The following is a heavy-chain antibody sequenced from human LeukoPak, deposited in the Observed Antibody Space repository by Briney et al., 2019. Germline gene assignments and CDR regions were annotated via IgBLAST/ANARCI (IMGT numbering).Heavy chain of an antibody. V-gene: IGHV4-34*01. CDR2: INHSGST. D-gene: IGHD5-12*01. CDR1: GGSFRGYY. CDR3: ARGGYSGYAQAFDI. Sequence: PSETLSLTCAVYGGSFRGYYWSWIRQPPGKGLEWIGEINHSGSTNYNPSLKSRVTISVDTSKNQFSLKLSSVTAADTAVYYCARGGYSGYAQAFDIWGQGTMVTVSS. J-gene: IGHJ3*02.